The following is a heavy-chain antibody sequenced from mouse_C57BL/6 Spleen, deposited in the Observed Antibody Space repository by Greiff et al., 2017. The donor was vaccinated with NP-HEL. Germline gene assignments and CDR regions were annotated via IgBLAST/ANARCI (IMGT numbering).Heavy chain of an antibody. Sequence: VQLQQSGPELVKPGASVKIPCKASGYTFTDYHMDWVKQSHGKSLEWIGDINPNNGGTIYNQKFKGKATLTVDKSSSTAYMELRSLTSEDTAVYYCARSPYYGSSFYYFDYWGQGTTLTVSS. CDR1: GYTFTDYH. J-gene: IGHJ2*01. CDR2: INPNNGGT. CDR3: ARSPYYGSSFYYFDY. V-gene: IGHV1-18*01. D-gene: IGHD1-1*01.